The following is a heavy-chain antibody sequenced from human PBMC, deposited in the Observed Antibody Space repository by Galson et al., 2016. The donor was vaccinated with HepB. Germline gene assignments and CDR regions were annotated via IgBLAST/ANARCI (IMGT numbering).Heavy chain of an antibody. D-gene: IGHD2-2*01. V-gene: IGHV3-21*01. CDR3: ARDSRYQLLSASDY. Sequence: SLRLSCAASGFTLNNNNMNWVRQAPGKGLEWVSSISTGSSYIYYADSVKGRFTISRDNAKNSLYLQMNSLRAEDTAVYYCARDSRYQLLSASDYWGQGTMVTVST. CDR2: ISTGSSYI. J-gene: IGHJ4*02. CDR1: GFTLNNNN.